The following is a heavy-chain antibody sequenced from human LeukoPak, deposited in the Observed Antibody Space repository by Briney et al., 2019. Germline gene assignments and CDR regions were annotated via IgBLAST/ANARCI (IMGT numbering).Heavy chain of an antibody. CDR2: INPSGGST. V-gene: IGHV1-46*01. J-gene: IGHJ4*02. D-gene: IGHD3-22*01. CDR3: ARAYYYESRGYYEASDY. CDR1: GYTFTSYS. Sequence: GASVKVSCKASGYTFTSYSMYWVRQAPGQGLEWMGIINPSGGSTSYAQKFQGRVTMTRDTSTSTVYMELTSLRSEDTAVYYCARAYYYESRGYYEASDYWGREPWSPSPQ.